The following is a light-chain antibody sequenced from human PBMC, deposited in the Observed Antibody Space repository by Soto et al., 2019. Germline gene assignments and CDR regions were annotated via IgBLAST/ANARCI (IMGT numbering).Light chain of an antibody. CDR1: NSDVGGYNY. V-gene: IGLV2-8*01. J-gene: IGLJ2*01. CDR3: SSYAGSNNFVV. Sequence: QSALTQPPSASGSPGQSVTISCTGTNSDVGGYNYVSWYQQHPGKAPKLMIYEDSKRPSGVPDRFSGSKSGSAASLTVSGLQAEDEADYYCSSYAGSNNFVVFGGGTKLTVL. CDR2: EDS.